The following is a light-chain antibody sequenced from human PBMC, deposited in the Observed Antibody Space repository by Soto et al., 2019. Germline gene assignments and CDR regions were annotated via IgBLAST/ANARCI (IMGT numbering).Light chain of an antibody. Sequence: IVLTQSPAPLSVSAGERSSLSCGASQNVFSNLAWYQQKPGQAPRLLIYGASSRATGIPDRFSGSGSGTDFTLTISGLEPEDSAVYYCQQYGNSRGTFGQGTKVDI. J-gene: IGKJ1*01. V-gene: IGKV3-20*01. CDR1: QNVFSN. CDR3: QQYGNSRGT. CDR2: GAS.